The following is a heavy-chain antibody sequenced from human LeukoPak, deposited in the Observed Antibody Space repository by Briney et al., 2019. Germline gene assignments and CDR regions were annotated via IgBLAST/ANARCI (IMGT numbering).Heavy chain of an antibody. CDR3: TLTTLAVVYYFDY. CDR1: GVTFSDYA. Sequence: GGALRLSCSASGVTFSDYAMHCVRQAPGKGLEWVAGISSDGTNKYSAESVRGRFIISRDNSANTLYLYMNSLTGADTSVYYCTLTTLAVVYYFDYWGQGTLVTVSS. J-gene: IGHJ4*02. CDR2: ISSDGTNK. D-gene: IGHD1/OR15-1a*01. V-gene: IGHV3-30*04.